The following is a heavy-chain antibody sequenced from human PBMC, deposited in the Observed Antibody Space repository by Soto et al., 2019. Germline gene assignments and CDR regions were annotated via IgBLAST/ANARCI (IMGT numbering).Heavy chain of an antibody. D-gene: IGHD2-8*01. J-gene: IGHJ4*02. CDR2: ISYDGSNK. CDR1: GFTFSSYA. Sequence: GGSLRLSCAASGFTFSSYAMHWVRQAPGKGLEWVAVISYDGSNKYYADSVKGRFTISRDNSKNTLYLQMNSLRAEDTAVYYCARAGLEGYCTNGVCPYSSSWYYFDYWGQGTLVTVSS. V-gene: IGHV3-30-3*01. CDR3: ARAGLEGYCTNGVCPYSSSWYYFDY.